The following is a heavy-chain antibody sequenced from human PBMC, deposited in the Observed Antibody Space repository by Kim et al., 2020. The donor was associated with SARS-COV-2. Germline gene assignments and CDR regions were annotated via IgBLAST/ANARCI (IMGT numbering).Heavy chain of an antibody. CDR2: IWYDGSNK. D-gene: IGHD6-19*01. J-gene: IGHJ6*01. CDR1: GFTFSSYG. Sequence: GSLRLSCAASGFTFSSYGMHWVRQAPGKGLEWVAVIWYDGSNKYYVDSVKGRFTISRDNSKNTLYLQMSSLRTDDTAVYYCAKGIAVSATGNYYYGMDV. CDR3: AKGIAVSATGNYYYGMDV. V-gene: IGHV3-33*06.